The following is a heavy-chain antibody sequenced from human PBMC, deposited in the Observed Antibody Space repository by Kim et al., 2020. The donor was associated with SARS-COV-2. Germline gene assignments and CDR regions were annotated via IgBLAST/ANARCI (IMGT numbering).Heavy chain of an antibody. Sequence: GGSLRLSCAASGFTFSDYYMSWIRQAPGKGLEWVSYISSSGSTIYYADSVKGRFTISRDNAKNSLYLQMNSLRAEDTAVYYCARKKAVLLNPTIPDYWGQGTLVTVSS. CDR3: ARKKAVLLNPTIPDY. V-gene: IGHV3-11*01. J-gene: IGHJ4*02. D-gene: IGHD2-15*01. CDR1: GFTFSDYY. CDR2: ISSSGSTI.